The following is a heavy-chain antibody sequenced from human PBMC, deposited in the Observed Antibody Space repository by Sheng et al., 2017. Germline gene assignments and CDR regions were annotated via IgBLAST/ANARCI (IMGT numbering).Heavy chain of an antibody. CDR1: GGTFHSYA. CDR3: AIALEYCGDEVCGEFDY. D-gene: IGHD2-21*01. J-gene: IGHJ4*02. Sequence: QVQLVQSGAEVKKPGSSVTVSCTTSGGTFHSYALNWVRQAPGQGLEWMGRIIPMSDTTDYAQKFQGRVTMTADDSTSTVYLVLSSLTSDDTAIYYCAIALEYCGDEVCGEFDYWGQGTLVTVSS. V-gene: IGHV1-69*01. CDR2: IIPMSDTT.